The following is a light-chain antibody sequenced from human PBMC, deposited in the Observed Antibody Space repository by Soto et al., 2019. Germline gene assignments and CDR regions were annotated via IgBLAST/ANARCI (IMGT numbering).Light chain of an antibody. J-gene: IGLJ1*01. Sequence: QSVLTQPRSASGSPGQSITISCTGTSSDVGGYNYVSWYQQHPGKAPKLIIFDVSKRPSGVPNRFSGSKSGNTASLTISGLRAEDEADYYCCSYVGRNTYVFGTGTKLTVL. CDR1: SSDVGGYNY. CDR2: DVS. CDR3: CSYVGRNTYV. V-gene: IGLV2-11*01.